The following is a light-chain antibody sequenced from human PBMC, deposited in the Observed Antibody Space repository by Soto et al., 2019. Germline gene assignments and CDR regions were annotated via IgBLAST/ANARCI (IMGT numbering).Light chain of an antibody. V-gene: IGLV3-21*04. CDR1: NIGTKS. CDR2: YSS. Sequence: LTQPPSVSVAPGKTARTTCGGDNIGTKSVHWYQQKPGQAPVLVIYYSSDRPSGIPERFSGSNSGNTATLTISRVEAGDEADYYCQVWDSSSVVFGGGTKLTVL. J-gene: IGLJ2*01. CDR3: QVWDSSSVV.